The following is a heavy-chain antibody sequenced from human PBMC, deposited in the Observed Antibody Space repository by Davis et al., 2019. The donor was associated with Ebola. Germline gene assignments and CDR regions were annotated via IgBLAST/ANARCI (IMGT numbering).Heavy chain of an antibody. CDR3: AKDSMPLIAAAGNAFDI. V-gene: IGHV3-9*01. CDR1: GFTFDDYA. Sequence: PGGSLRLSCAASGFTFDDYAMHWVRQAPGKGLEWVSGISWNSGSIGYADSVKGRFTISRDNAKNSLYLQMNSLRAEDTALYYCAKDSMPLIAAAGNAFDIWGQGTMVTVSS. J-gene: IGHJ3*02. D-gene: IGHD6-13*01. CDR2: ISWNSGSI.